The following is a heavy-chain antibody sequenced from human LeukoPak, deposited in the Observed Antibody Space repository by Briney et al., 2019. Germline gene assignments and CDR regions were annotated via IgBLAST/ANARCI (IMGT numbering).Heavy chain of an antibody. J-gene: IGHJ3*02. CDR2: ISGSGGST. Sequence: GGSLRLSCAASGFTFSSYAMSWVRQAPGKGLEWVSAISGSGGSTYYADSVKGRFTISRDNSKNTLYLQMNSLRAEDTAVYYCARGTTVTVTPRYDAFDIWGQGTMVTVSS. CDR3: ARGTTVTVTPRYDAFDI. D-gene: IGHD4-17*01. CDR1: GFTFSSYA. V-gene: IGHV3-23*01.